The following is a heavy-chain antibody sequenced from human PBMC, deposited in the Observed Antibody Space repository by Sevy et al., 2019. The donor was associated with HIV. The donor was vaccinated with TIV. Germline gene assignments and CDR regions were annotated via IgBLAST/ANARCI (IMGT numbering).Heavy chain of an antibody. CDR1: GFTFSSYD. D-gene: IGHD1-26*01. Sequence: GGSLRLSCAASGFTFSSYDMHWVRQATGKGLEWVSAIGTAGDTYYPGSVKGRFTISRENAKNSLYLQMNSLRAGDTAGYYCARVGKVGATKGSFDYWGQGTLVTVSS. CDR3: ARVGKVGATKGSFDY. CDR2: IGTAGDT. V-gene: IGHV3-13*01. J-gene: IGHJ4*02.